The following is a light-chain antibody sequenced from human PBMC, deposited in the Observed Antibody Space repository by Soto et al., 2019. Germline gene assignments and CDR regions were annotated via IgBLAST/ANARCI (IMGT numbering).Light chain of an antibody. J-gene: IGKJ1*01. CDR3: QQYGSSGT. V-gene: IGKV3-15*01. CDR2: GPS. Sequence: EIVMTQSPAPLSVSPGERATLFCRASQSVSSYVAWYQQKPGQAPRLLIYGPSTRATGIPGRFSGSASGTEFTLTVSSLQSEDFAVYYCQQYGSSGTLGQGTKVDIK. CDR1: QSVSSY.